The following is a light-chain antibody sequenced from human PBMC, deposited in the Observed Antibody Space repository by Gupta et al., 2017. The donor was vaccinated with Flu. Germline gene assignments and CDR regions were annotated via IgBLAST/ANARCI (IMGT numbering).Light chain of an antibody. Sequence: EIMLTPPSATLSFFPGERTTLPCWTSKRVTTNHLAWYQQKPGQAPRLVIYGADSRAADIPDRFSGSGSGTDFTLTISGLEPEDFAVYFCQQYGDSPWTFGRGTKVEIK. CDR2: GAD. CDR1: KRVTTNH. CDR3: QQYGDSPWT. V-gene: IGKV3-20*01. J-gene: IGKJ1*01.